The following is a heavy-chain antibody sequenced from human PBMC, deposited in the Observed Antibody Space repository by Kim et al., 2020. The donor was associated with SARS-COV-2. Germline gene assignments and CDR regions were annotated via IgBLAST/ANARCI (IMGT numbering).Heavy chain of an antibody. CDR3: ARFDYYGSGSYYTH. V-gene: IGHV1-69*01. D-gene: IGHD3-10*01. Sequence: AQKFQGRVTITADESTSTAYMELSSLRSEDTAVYYCARFDYYGSGSYYTHWGQGTLVTVSS. J-gene: IGHJ4*02.